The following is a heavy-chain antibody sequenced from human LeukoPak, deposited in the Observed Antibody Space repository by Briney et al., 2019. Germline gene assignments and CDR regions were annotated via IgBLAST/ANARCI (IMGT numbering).Heavy chain of an antibody. D-gene: IGHD4-11*01. J-gene: IGHJ5*02. V-gene: IGHV3-21*06. Sequence: GGSLRLSCAASGFSFSDFGMGWVRQAPGKRLEWVSSIFGSRDSISYANSVKGRFTISRDNAENSLYLQMDSLRVKDTAVYYCTRGMDHINYAWFDPWGQGTLVIASS. CDR3: TRGMDHINYAWFDP. CDR2: IFGSRDSI. CDR1: GFSFSDFG.